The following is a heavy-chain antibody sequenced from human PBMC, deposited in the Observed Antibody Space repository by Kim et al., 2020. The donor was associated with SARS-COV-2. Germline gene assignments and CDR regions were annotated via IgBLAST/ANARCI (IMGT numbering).Heavy chain of an antibody. D-gene: IGHD2-2*02. J-gene: IGHJ3*02. V-gene: IGHV3-23*01. CDR2: ISSSGDNT. CDR3: ARALMGYNLGAFDM. CDR1: GFTFRSHA. Sequence: GGSLRLSCAASGFTFRSHAMSWVRQAPGKGLEWVSAISSSGDNTWYGDAVKGRCTISRDNSKYTLSLQLNSLRAEDTAVYFCARALMGYNLGAFDMWGQGTMVTVSS.